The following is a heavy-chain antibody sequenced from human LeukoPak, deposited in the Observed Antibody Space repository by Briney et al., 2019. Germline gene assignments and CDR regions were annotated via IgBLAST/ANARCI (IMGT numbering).Heavy chain of an antibody. J-gene: IGHJ4*02. CDR2: ISSSGST. CDR3: ARVGRGDHTWGSYYCDH. V-gene: IGHV4-59*01. CDR1: GDSSRSYQ. D-gene: IGHD3-16*01. Sequence: PSETLSLTCIVSGDSSRSYQWSWLRQPPGKGLEWIGCISSSGSTSYNPSLKSRLTISVDMSKNQFSLKLTSVTAADTAVYYCARVGRGDHTWGSYYCDHWGQGTLVSVSS.